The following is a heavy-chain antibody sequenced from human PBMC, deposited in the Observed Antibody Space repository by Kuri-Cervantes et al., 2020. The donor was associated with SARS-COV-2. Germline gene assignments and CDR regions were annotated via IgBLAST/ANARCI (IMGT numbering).Heavy chain of an antibody. CDR1: GLTFSNYW. Sequence: GESLKISCAASGLTFSNYWMRWVRQAPGKGPEWVASIKKDGSEGYYADSVKGRFTISRDDAKNSLYLQMNSLRDEDTAVYYCASWSVWGKGTAVTVSS. V-gene: IGHV3-7*01. CDR3: ASWSV. D-gene: IGHD2-8*02. J-gene: IGHJ6*04. CDR2: IKKDGSEG.